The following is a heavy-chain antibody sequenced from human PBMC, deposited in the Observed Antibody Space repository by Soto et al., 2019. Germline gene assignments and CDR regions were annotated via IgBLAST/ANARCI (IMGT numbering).Heavy chain of an antibody. CDR1: GYXSSSHC. CDR3: ARHGAAIWLGY. D-gene: IGHD6-19*01. V-gene: IGHV5-10-1*01. J-gene: IGHJ4*02. Sequence: EXLKICCKPSGYXSSSHCVTWVRQVPGKGLQWMGSIDPSDSYINYNPAFRGHVTLSVDKYNRTAYLKWRSLGPSHTAIYYCARHGAAIWLGYWGEGNLVTVSP. CDR2: IDPSDSYI.